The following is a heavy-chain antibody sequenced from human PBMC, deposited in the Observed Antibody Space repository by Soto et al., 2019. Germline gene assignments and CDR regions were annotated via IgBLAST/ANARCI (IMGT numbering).Heavy chain of an antibody. CDR1: GGSFSGYY. CDR3: ARVLSRPTKLSYYDSSGLYFDY. D-gene: IGHD3-22*01. Sequence: ASETLSLTCAVYGGSFSGYYWSWIRQPPGKGLEWIGEINHSGSTNYNPSLKSRVTISVDTSKNQFSLKLSSVSAADTAVYYCARVLSRPTKLSYYDSSGLYFDYWGQGTLVTVSS. CDR2: INHSGST. J-gene: IGHJ4*02. V-gene: IGHV4-34*01.